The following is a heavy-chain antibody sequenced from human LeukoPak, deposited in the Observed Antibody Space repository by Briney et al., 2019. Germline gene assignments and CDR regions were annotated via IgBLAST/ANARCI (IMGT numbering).Heavy chain of an antibody. Sequence: SVALSLTCVVFGGSISSSNLWSWVRQPPGKGLEWIGEVSHRGDTNYNPSLKSRVTISIDKSKNQFSLRLTSVTAADTAVYYCTRGGLTFGGNWGQGILVTVSS. V-gene: IGHV4/OR15-8*02. J-gene: IGHJ4*02. CDR1: GGSISSSNL. CDR2: VSHRGDT. CDR3: TRGGLTFGGN. D-gene: IGHD3-10*01.